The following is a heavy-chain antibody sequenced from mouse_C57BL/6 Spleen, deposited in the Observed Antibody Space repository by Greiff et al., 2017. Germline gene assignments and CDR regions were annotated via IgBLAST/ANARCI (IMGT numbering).Heavy chain of an antibody. V-gene: IGHV1-69*01. J-gene: IGHJ2*01. Sequence: QAQLKQPGAELVMPGASVKLSCKASGYTFTSYWMHWVKQRPGQGLEWIGEIDPSDSYTNYNQKFKGKSTLTVDKSSSTAYMQLSSLTSEDSAVYYCARGEYYDYFDYWGQGTTLTVSS. D-gene: IGHD2-4*01. CDR1: GYTFTSYW. CDR2: IDPSDSYT. CDR3: ARGEYYDYFDY.